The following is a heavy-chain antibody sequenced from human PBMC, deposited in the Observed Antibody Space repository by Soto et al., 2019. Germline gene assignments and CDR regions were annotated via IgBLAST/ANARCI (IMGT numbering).Heavy chain of an antibody. CDR2: IHSDGSST. V-gene: IGHV3-74*01. J-gene: IGHJ3*01. Sequence: EVQLVESEGGLVQPGGSLRLSCAASGFTFSYYWMHWVRQAPGQGLVWVSRIHSDGSSTTYADSVKGRFTISRDNAKNTLYLQMNXXXXXXXXXXXXXXXXXXXXDLWGQGTMVTVSS. CDR1: GFTFSYYW. CDR3: XXXXXXXXDL.